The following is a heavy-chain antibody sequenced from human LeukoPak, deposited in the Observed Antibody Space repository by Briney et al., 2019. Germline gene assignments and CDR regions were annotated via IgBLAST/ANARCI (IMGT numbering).Heavy chain of an antibody. CDR1: GGTFSSYA. D-gene: IGHD6-13*01. CDR2: IIPIFGTA. V-gene: IGHV1-69*13. CDR3: ARESIAAAGIVYFDY. Sequence: SVKVSCKASGGTFSSYAISWVRQAPGQRLEWMGGIIPIFGTANYAQKFQGRVTITADESTSTAYMELSSLRSEDTAVYYCARESIAAAGIVYFDYWGQGTLVTVSS. J-gene: IGHJ4*02.